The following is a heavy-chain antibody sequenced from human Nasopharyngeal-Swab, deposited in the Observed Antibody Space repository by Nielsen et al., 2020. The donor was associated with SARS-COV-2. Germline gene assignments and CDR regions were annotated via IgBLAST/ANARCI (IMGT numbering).Heavy chain of an antibody. Sequence: GESLKISCAASGFMFSVHAMNWVRQAPGKGLEWLSTIGEAGGSIFYADSVKGRFTISRDNSKSTLFLQLNNLRPEDTAMYFCTRRMAGWGFFDSWGQGALVTVSS. CDR3: TRRMAGWGFFDS. CDR1: GFMFSVHA. CDR2: IGEAGGSI. D-gene: IGHD6-19*01. J-gene: IGHJ4*02. V-gene: IGHV3-23*01.